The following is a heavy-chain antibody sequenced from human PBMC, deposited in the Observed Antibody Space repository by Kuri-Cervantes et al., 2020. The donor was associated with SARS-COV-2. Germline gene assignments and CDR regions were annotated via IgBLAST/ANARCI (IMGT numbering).Heavy chain of an antibody. Sequence: SCTVSGGSTSSGDYYWSWIRQPPGKGLEWIGYIYYSGSTYYNPSLKSRVTISVDTSKNQFSLKLSSVTAADTAVYYCARVGVYSSSSGPGPNWFDPWGQGTLVTVSS. CDR3: ARVGVYSSSSGPGPNWFDP. CDR2: IYYSGST. V-gene: IGHV4-30-4*01. D-gene: IGHD6-6*01. J-gene: IGHJ5*02. CDR1: GGSTSSGDYY.